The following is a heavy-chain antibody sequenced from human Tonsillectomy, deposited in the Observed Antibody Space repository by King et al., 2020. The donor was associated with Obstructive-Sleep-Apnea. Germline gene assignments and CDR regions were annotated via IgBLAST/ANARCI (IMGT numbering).Heavy chain of an antibody. V-gene: IGHV4-39*07. CDR1: GGSISSPSYY. Sequence: QVQLQESGPGLVKPSETLSLTCTVSGGSISSPSYYCGWIRQPPGKGLEWIGSIYYSGNTYYNPSLKSRVTISVDTSKNQFSLRLTSVSAADTAVYYCARDAGVCSGGSCYSGWFDPWGQGTLVTVSS. D-gene: IGHD2-15*01. CDR3: ARDAGVCSGGSCYSGWFDP. J-gene: IGHJ5*02. CDR2: IYYSGNT.